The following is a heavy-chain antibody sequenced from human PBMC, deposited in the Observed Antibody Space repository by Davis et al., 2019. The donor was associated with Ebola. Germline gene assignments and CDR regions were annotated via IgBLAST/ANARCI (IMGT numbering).Heavy chain of an antibody. V-gene: IGHV1-69*13. D-gene: IGHD2-21*02. J-gene: IGHJ6*03. CDR2: IIPIFGTA. CDR3: AVAGMSGDVAFSDYYYYMDV. Sequence: SVKVSCKASGGTFSSYAISWVRQAPGQGLEWMGGIIPIFGTANYAQKFQGRVTITADESTSTAYMELSSLRSEDTAVYYCAVAGMSGDVAFSDYYYYMDVWGKGTTVTVSS. CDR1: GGTFSSYA.